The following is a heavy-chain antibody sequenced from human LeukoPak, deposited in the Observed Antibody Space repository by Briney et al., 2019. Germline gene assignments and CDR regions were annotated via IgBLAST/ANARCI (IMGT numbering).Heavy chain of an antibody. CDR3: AKGAAGVAASRDSFDP. V-gene: IGHV3-30*04. CDR1: GFTFNAYA. J-gene: IGHJ5*02. Sequence: GGSLRLSCEVSGFTFNAYAMHWVRQAPGKGLEWVAVVIYDGSDKYYADSVQGRFTISRDNSKNTLYLQMNSLRPDDTAFYFCAKGAAGVAASRDSFDPWGRGTLVTVPS. D-gene: IGHD6-6*01. CDR2: VIYDGSDK.